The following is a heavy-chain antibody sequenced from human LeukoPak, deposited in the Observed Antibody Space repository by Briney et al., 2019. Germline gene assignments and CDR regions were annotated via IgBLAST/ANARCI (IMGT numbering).Heavy chain of an antibody. J-gene: IGHJ4*02. CDR2: ISAYNGNT. V-gene: IGHV1-18*01. D-gene: IGHD3-10*01. CDR3: ARDPYGVRLYYFDY. Sequence: GASVKVSFKASGYTFTSYGISWVRQAPGQRLEWMGWISAYNGNTNYAQKPQGRATMTTDTSTSTAYMELRSLRSDDTAVYYCARDPYGVRLYYFDYWGQGTLVTVSS. CDR1: GYTFTSYG.